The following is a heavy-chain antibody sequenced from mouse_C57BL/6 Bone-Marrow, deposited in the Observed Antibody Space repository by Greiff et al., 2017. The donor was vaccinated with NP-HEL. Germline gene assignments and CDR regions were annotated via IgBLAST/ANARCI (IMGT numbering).Heavy chain of an antibody. D-gene: IGHD3-2*02. J-gene: IGHJ2*01. CDR2: INPYNGGT. CDR1: GYTFTDYY. V-gene: IGHV1-19*01. Sequence: EVKLMESGPVLVKPGASVKMSCKASGYTFTDYYMNWVKQSHGKSLEWIGVINPYNGGTSYNQKFKGKATLTVDKSSSTAYMELNSLTSEDSAVYYCARGSSGIYWGQGTTLTVSS. CDR3: ARGSSGIY.